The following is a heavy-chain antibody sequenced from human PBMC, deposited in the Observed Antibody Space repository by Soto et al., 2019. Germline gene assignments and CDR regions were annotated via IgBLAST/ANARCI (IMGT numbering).Heavy chain of an antibody. Sequence: QLQLQESGPGLVKPSETLSLTCTVSGGSISSSSYYWGWIRQPPGKGLEWIGSIYYSGSTYYNPTVKSRVPLSLRTSKNQFPPKLSSVTAAATAAYYCARHAVPSSGFTDDWGQGTLVTVSP. V-gene: IGHV4-39*01. CDR3: ARHAVPSSGFTDD. CDR2: IYYSGST. J-gene: IGHJ4*02. CDR1: GGSISSSSYY. D-gene: IGHD6-19*01.